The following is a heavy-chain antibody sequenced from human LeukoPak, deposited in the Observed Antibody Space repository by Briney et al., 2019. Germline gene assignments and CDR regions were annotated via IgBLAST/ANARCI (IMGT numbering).Heavy chain of an antibody. CDR3: AMVRGVIPLFDY. J-gene: IGHJ4*02. Sequence: ASVKVSCKASGYTFTSYGISWVRQAPGQGLEWMGWISAYNGNTNYAQKLQGRVTMITDTSTSTAYMELRSLRSDDTAVYYCAMVRGVIPLFDYWGQGTLVTVSS. CDR2: ISAYNGNT. CDR1: GYTFTSYG. V-gene: IGHV1-18*01. D-gene: IGHD3-10*01.